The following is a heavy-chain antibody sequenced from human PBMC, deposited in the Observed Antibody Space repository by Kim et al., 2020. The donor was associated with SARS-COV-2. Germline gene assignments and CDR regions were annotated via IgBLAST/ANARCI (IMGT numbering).Heavy chain of an antibody. CDR3: AKGGAPGGYSVPCFSWFD. CDR1: GFSVINY. D-gene: IGHD1-26*01. V-gene: IGHV3-53*01. J-gene: IGHJ5*01. CDR2: IATGGKT. Sequence: GGSLRLSCEASGFSVINYLSWVRQAPAEGLEGGATIATGGKTDYAYSVTGRFTITSANYKNTDFIQLNRLRVDDTAAYYCAKGGAPGGYSVPCFSWFD.